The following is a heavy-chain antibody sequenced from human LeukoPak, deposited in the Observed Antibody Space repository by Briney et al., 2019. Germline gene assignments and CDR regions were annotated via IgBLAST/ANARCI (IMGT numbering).Heavy chain of an antibody. J-gene: IGHJ6*03. D-gene: IGHD2-15*01. Sequence: QPGGSLRLSCAASGFTFTTYDMHWVRQATGKGLEWVSAIGTTGDTYYPGSVKGRFTISRENAKNSLYLQMNSLRAGDTAVYYCARDRGGGHMDVWGKGTTVTISS. V-gene: IGHV3-13*01. CDR3: ARDRGGGHMDV. CDR2: IGTTGDT. CDR1: GFTFTTYD.